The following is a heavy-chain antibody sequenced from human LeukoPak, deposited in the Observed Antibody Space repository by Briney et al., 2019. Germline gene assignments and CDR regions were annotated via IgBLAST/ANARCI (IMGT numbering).Heavy chain of an antibody. V-gene: IGHV4-59*01. Sequence: SETLSLTCAVYGGSFSGYYWSWIRQPPGKGLEWIGYIYYSGSTNYNPSLKSRVTISVDTSKNQFSLKLNSVTAADTAVYYCARGLAQRTYSNSGSYHHYYYYMDVWGKGTTVTISS. CDR2: IYYSGST. D-gene: IGHD1-26*01. J-gene: IGHJ6*03. CDR1: GGSFSGYY. CDR3: ARGLAQRTYSNSGSYHHYYYYMDV.